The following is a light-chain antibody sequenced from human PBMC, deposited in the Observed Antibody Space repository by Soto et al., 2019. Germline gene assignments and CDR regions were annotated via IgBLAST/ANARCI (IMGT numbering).Light chain of an antibody. CDR3: QQYGSSPYT. CDR1: QSVSSSY. CDR2: GAS. Sequence: EIVLTQSPGTLSLSPGERATLSCRASQSVSSSYLAWYQQKPGQAPRLLIYGASSRATGIPDRFGGSGSGTDFTLTISRLGAEDFAVYYCQQYGSSPYTFGQGTKLEIK. V-gene: IGKV3-20*01. J-gene: IGKJ2*01.